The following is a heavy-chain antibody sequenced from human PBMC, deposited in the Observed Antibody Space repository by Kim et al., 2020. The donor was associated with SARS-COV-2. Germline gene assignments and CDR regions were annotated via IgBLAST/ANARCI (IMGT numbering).Heavy chain of an antibody. CDR2: ISAYNGNT. V-gene: IGHV1-18*04. Sequence: ASVKVSCKASGYTFTSYGISWVRQAPGQGLEWMGWISAYNGNTNYAQKLQGRVTMTTDTSTSTAYMELRSLTSDDTAVYYCARDRGSSWSSNWFDPWGQGTLVTVSS. J-gene: IGHJ5*02. CDR3: ARDRGSSWSSNWFDP. CDR1: GYTFTSYG. D-gene: IGHD6-13*01.